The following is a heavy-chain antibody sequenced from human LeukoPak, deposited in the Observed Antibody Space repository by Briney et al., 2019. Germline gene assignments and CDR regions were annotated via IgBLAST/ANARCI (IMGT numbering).Heavy chain of an antibody. J-gene: IGHJ4*02. CDR1: GGTFSGYY. D-gene: IGHD3-10*01. Sequence: SETLSLTCAVYGGTFSGYYWSWIRQPPGKGLEWIGEINHSGSTNYNPSLKSRVTISVDTSKNQFSLKLSSVTAADTSVYSCARVRAYYYGLLEYWGQGTLVTVSS. CDR3: ARVRAYYYGLLEY. V-gene: IGHV4-34*01. CDR2: INHSGST.